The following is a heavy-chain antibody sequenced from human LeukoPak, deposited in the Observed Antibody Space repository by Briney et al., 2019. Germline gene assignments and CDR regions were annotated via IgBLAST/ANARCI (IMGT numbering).Heavy chain of an antibody. Sequence: PSETLSLTYAVSGGSISSNNWWGWVCQPPGKGLEWIGEIYHSGSPNYNPSLKSRVTISVDKSRNYFSLNLSSVTAADTAVYYCARVNINNWHSCDYWGQGTLVTVSS. J-gene: IGHJ4*02. CDR2: IYHSGSP. CDR1: GGSISSNNW. V-gene: IGHV4-4*02. D-gene: IGHD1-1*01. CDR3: ARVNINNWHSCDY.